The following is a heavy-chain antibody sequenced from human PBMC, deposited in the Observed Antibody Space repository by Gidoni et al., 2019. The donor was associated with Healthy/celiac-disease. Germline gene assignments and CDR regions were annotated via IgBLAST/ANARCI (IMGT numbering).Heavy chain of an antibody. D-gene: IGHD6-19*01. J-gene: IGHJ2*01. V-gene: IGHV1-69*01. CDR2: IIPICGTA. CDR3: ASRGSIAVAGTGWYFDL. CDR1: GGTFRSYA. Sequence: QVQLVQAGAEVKKPGSSVKVSCKASGGTFRSYAISWVRQAPGQGLEWMGGIIPICGTANYAQKFQGRVTITADESTSTAYMELSSLRSEDTAVYYCASRGSIAVAGTGWYFDLWGRGTLVTVSS.